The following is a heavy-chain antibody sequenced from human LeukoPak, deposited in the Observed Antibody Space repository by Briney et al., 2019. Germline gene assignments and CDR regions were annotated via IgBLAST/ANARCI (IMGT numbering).Heavy chain of an antibody. J-gene: IGHJ4*02. CDR2: ISSSGSTI. V-gene: IGHV3-11*01. CDR1: GFTFSDYY. CDR3: ARDLSSGSYSGYFDY. Sequence: GGSLRLSCTASGFTFSDYYMSWIRQAPGKGLEWVSYISSSGSTIYYADSVKGRFTISRDNVNNSLYLQMNSLRAEDTAVYYWARDLSSGSYSGYFDYWGQGTLVTVSS. D-gene: IGHD1-26*01.